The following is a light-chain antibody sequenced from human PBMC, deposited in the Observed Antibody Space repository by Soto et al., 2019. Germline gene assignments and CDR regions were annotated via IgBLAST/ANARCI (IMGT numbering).Light chain of an antibody. CDR1: SSNIGPNY. J-gene: IGLJ3*02. CDR3: AAWDDSLSRGV. V-gene: IGLV1-47*01. Sequence: QSVLTQPPSASGTPGQRVTISCSGSSSNIGPNYVYWYQQLPGTAPKLLIYRNDQRPSGVPDRFSGSKSGTSASLAISGLRSDDEADYYCAAWDDSLSRGVFGGGTKLTVL. CDR2: RND.